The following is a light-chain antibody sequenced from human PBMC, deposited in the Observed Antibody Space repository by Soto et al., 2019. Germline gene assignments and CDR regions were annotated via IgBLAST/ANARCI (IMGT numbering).Light chain of an antibody. V-gene: IGKV1-5*03. CDR3: HHYNSYSEA. CDR1: QTISSW. J-gene: IGKJ1*01. Sequence: DIQMTQSPSTLSASVGDRVTITCRASQTISSWLAWYQQKPWKAPKLLIYKASTLKSGVASRLSGSGSGTEFTLTISSLQPDDFATYYCHHYNSYSEAFGQGTKVELK. CDR2: KAS.